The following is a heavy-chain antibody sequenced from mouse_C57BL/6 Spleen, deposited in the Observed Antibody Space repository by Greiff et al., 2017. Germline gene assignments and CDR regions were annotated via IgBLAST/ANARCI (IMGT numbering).Heavy chain of an antibody. D-gene: IGHD6-5*01. Sequence: QVQLQQPGAELVRPGTSVKLSCKASGYTFTSYWMHWVKQRPGQGLVWIGVIDPSDSYTNYNQKFKGKATLTVDTSSSTAYMQLSSLTSEDSAVYYCARSLEGYWGQGTTLTVSS. V-gene: IGHV1-59*01. CDR2: IDPSDSYT. CDR1: GYTFTSYW. CDR3: ARSLEGY. J-gene: IGHJ2*01.